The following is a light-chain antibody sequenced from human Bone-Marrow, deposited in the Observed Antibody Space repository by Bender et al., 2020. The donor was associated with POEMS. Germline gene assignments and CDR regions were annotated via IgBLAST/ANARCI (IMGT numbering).Light chain of an antibody. CDR2: KDV. V-gene: IGLV3-25*03. CDR1: ALPRQF. J-gene: IGLJ3*02. CDR3: QSAASSSSPWV. Sequence: SSDLTQPPSVSVSPGQTARITCSGDALPRQFTYWFQQKPGQAPVLVMYKDVERPSGIPERFAGSSSGTTVTLTISAVQAEDEADYYCQSAASSSSPWVFGGGTKLTVL.